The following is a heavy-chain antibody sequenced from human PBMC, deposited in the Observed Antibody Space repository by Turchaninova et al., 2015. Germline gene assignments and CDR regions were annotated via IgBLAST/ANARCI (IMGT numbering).Heavy chain of an antibody. CDR2: ISASNGNT. CDR1: GYTFTSYG. V-gene: IGHV1-18*01. D-gene: IGHD3-3*01. J-gene: IGHJ4*02. Sequence: QVQLVQSGAEVKKPGASVKVSCKASGYTFTSYGISWVRQAPGQGIEWIGSISASNGNTHYAQKLQGRVTRTTDTSTSTAYMELRSLRSDDTAVYYCARVLKPPRYYDFWSGSPSYFDYWGQGTLVTVSS. CDR3: ARVLKPPRYYDFWSGSPSYFDY.